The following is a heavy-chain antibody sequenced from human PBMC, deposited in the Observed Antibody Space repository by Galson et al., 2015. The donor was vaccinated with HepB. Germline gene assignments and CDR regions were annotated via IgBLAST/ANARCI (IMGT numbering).Heavy chain of an antibody. CDR1: GVTFSNFN. Sequence: SLRLSCAAFGVTFSNFNMNWVRQAPGKGLEWVSYTSYNSACIYYADSVKGRFTISRDNANNSLYLQMSSLRVEDTAVYYCARDLQNYYGSGSYYNVLIGWGQGTLVTVSS. D-gene: IGHD3-10*01. CDR3: ARDLQNYYGSGSYYNVLIG. V-gene: IGHV3-21*05. CDR2: TSYNSACI. J-gene: IGHJ4*02.